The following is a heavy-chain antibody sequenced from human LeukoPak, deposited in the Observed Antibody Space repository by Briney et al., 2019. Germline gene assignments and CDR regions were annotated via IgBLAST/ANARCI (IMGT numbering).Heavy chain of an antibody. V-gene: IGHV3-74*01. Sequence: PGGSLRLSCAASGFTFSNYWMHWVRQAPGKGLVWVSRIDDDGSSTNYADSVKGRFTISRDNAKNTLYLQMNSLRAEDTAVYYCARDYGSGSYRFGPWGQGTLVTVSS. J-gene: IGHJ5*02. CDR2: IDDDGSST. D-gene: IGHD3-10*01. CDR1: GFTFSNYW. CDR3: ARDYGSGSYRFGP.